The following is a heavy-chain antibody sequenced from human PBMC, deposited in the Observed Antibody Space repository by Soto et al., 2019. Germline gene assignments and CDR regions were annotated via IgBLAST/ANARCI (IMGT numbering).Heavy chain of an antibody. D-gene: IGHD7-27*01. CDR1: GFTFSDNW. Sequence: EVKVVESGGGLVQPGGSLRLSCAAAGFTFSDNWMHWVRQPPGKGPVWVSSISGDASSTSYADSVKGRFTISRDSAKNTVYLQMDTPGVEDTAVYYCTRGGTRTTYWGLFDSWGQGTLVTVSS. V-gene: IGHV3-74*01. CDR2: ISGDASST. CDR3: TRGGTRTTYWGLFDS. J-gene: IGHJ4*02.